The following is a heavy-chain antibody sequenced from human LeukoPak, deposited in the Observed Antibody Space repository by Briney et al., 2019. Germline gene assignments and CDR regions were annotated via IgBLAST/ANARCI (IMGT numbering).Heavy chain of an antibody. CDR2: VLFTGDT. CDR1: GASITSADYY. D-gene: IGHD3-3*01. Sequence: SETLSLTCTVSGASITSADYYWGWLRQPPGKGLEWIGAVLFTGDTYYTPSLKSRVTISVHTSNKQFSLKPSSVTAADTAVYYRARGNHKFLEAIYYYTDVWGKGTTVTVS. V-gene: IGHV4-39*02. J-gene: IGHJ6*03. CDR3: ARGNHKFLEAIYYYTDV.